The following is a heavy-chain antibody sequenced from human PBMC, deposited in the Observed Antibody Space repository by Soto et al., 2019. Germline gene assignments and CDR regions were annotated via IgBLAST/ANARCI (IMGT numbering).Heavy chain of an antibody. CDR3: ARASFYGDYYFDH. J-gene: IGHJ4*02. CDR1: GFVFNTFW. Sequence: EVQLVESGGGLVQPGGSLRLSCAASGFVFNTFWMSWVRRAPGKGLEWVANIRQDGSEQFYVDSVKGRFTISRDNAKNSLYLQMNSLRAEDTAVYYCARASFYGDYYFDHWGQGTLVTVSS. CDR2: IRQDGSEQ. V-gene: IGHV3-7*01. D-gene: IGHD4-17*01.